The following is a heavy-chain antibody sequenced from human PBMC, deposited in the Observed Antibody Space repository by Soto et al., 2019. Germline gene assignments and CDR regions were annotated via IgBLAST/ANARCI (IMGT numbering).Heavy chain of an antibody. Sequence: ASVKVSCKASGYTFTIYYMHWVRQAPGQGLEWMGIINPSGGSTSYAQKFQGRVTMTRDTSTSTVYMELSSLRSEDTAVYYCAREGTRTTGWFDPWGQGTLVTVSS. V-gene: IGHV1-46*01. J-gene: IGHJ5*02. CDR1: GYTFTIYY. D-gene: IGHD1-7*01. CDR3: AREGTRTTGWFDP. CDR2: INPSGGST.